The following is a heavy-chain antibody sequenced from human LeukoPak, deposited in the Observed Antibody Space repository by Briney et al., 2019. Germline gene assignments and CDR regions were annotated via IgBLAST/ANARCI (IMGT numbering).Heavy chain of an antibody. Sequence: GGSLRLSCAASGFTFSSYEVNWVRQAPGKGLEWVSAISGSGGSTYYADSVKGRFTISRDNSKNTLYLQMNSLRAEDTAVYYCAKRAKVGCFDYWGQGTLVTVSS. CDR3: AKRAKVGCFDY. CDR1: GFTFSSYE. V-gene: IGHV3-23*01. CDR2: ISGSGGST. D-gene: IGHD1-26*01. J-gene: IGHJ4*02.